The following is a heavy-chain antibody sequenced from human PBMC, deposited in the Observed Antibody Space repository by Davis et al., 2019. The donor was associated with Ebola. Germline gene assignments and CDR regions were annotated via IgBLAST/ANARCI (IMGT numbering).Heavy chain of an antibody. CDR2: INPNHDGG. CDR3: ARAPGCGGDRCDGRKWFDA. V-gene: IGHV1-46*01. J-gene: IGHJ5*02. CDR1: RYTFSAYL. Sequence: ASVKVSCKASRYTFSAYLLHWVRQAPGQGLEWMGIINPNHDGGSYAQSFEGRLSITRDMPANTVYMELRSLRSEDTAIYYCARAPGCGGDRCDGRKWFDAWGQGTLVTVSS. D-gene: IGHD2-21*01.